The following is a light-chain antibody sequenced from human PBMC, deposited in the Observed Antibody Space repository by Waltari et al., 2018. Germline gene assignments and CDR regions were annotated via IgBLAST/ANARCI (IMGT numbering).Light chain of an antibody. J-gene: IGLJ2*01. CDR2: EVS. CDR1: SSDVGSYNI. Sequence: QPASVSGSPGQSITISCTGTSSDVGSYNIVSWYQQHTGKAPKLMIYEVSKRPSGVSKRFSCTKSDNTASLTISGLQAEDEADYYCCSYAGSLYVVFGGGTKLTVL. V-gene: IGLV2-23*02. CDR3: CSYAGSLYVV.